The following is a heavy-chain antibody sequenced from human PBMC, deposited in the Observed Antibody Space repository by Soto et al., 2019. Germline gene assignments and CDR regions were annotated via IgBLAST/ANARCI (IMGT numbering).Heavy chain of an antibody. CDR1: GFTFSSYA. Sequence: ESGGGVVQPGRSLRLSCAASGFTFSSYAMHWVRQAPGKGLEWVAVISYDGSNKYYADSVKGRFTISRDNSKNTLNLQMNSLRAEDTAVYYCARVRGDVSYFDYWGQGTLVTVSS. CDR2: ISYDGSNK. CDR3: ARVRGDVSYFDY. D-gene: IGHD3-10*01. V-gene: IGHV3-30-3*01. J-gene: IGHJ4*02.